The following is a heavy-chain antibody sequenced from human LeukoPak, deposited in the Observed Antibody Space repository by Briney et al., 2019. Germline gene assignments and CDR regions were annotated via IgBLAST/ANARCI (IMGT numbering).Heavy chain of an antibody. V-gene: IGHV3-33*01. J-gene: IGHJ3*02. CDR1: GFTFSSYG. CDR2: IWYDGSNK. CDR3: AVEYNSSPYAFDI. Sequence: GGSLRLSCAASGFTFSSYGMHWVRQAPGKGLEWVAVIWYDGSNKYYADSVKGRFTISRDNSKNTLYLQVNSLRVEDTAVYYCAVEYNSSPYAFDIWGQGTKVTVSS. D-gene: IGHD2/OR15-2a*01.